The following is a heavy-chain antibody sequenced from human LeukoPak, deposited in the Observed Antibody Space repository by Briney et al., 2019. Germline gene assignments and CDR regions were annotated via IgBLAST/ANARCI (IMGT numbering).Heavy chain of an antibody. J-gene: IGHJ6*03. D-gene: IGHD3-22*01. CDR1: GGSFSGYY. CDR3: ARGRQDVTMIVVVMTAVSYYLDV. Sequence: SETLSLTCAVYGGSFSGYYWSWIRQPPEKGLEWIGEINHSGSTNYNPSLKSRVTISVDTSKNQFSLELSSVTAADTAVYYCARGRQDVTMIVVVMTAVSYYLDVWGKGTTVTVS. V-gene: IGHV4-34*01. CDR2: INHSGST.